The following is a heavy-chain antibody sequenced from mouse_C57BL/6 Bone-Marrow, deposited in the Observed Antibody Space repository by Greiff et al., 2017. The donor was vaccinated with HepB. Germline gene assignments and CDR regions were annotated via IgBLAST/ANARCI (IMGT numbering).Heavy chain of an antibody. J-gene: IGHJ2*01. Sequence: QVQLKESGAELVRPGASVTLSCKASGYTFTDYEMHWVKQTPVHGLEWIGAIDPETGGTAYNQKFKGKAILTADKTSSTAYMELRSLTSEDSAVYYCTRGGDFDYWGQGTTLTVSS. CDR3: TRGGDFDY. CDR2: IDPETGGT. CDR1: GYTFTDYE. V-gene: IGHV1-15*01.